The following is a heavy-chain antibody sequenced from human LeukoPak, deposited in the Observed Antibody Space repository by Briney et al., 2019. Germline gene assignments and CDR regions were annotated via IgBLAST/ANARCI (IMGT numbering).Heavy chain of an antibody. CDR3: AKDQRFGDLDDY. J-gene: IGHJ4*02. CDR2: ISGTGVTA. Sequence: GGSLRLSCAASGFIFNNYAMSWVRQAPGRGLEWVSSISGTGVTAYYADSVKGRFAISRDNSKNTLYLQMSSLRAEDTALYYCAKDQRFGDLDDYRGQGTLVTVSS. CDR1: GFIFNNYA. D-gene: IGHD3-10*01. V-gene: IGHV3-23*01.